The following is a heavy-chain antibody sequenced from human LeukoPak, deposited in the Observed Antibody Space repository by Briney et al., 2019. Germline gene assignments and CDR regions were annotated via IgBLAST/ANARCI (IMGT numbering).Heavy chain of an antibody. Sequence: GGSLRLSCAASGFTFSSYSMNWVRQAPGKGLQWVSSITSSSSYIYYAGSVKGRFTISRDNAKNSLYLQMNSLRAEDTAVYYCARHVVAVGFDYWGQGTLVTVSS. CDR1: GFTFSSYS. V-gene: IGHV3-21*01. D-gene: IGHD3-22*01. J-gene: IGHJ4*02. CDR3: ARHVVAVGFDY. CDR2: ITSSSSYI.